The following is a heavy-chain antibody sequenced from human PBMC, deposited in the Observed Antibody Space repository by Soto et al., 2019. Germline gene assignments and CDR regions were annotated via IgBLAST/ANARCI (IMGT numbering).Heavy chain of an antibody. CDR1: GFTFSSYG. D-gene: IGHD7-27*01. CDR3: AKLAGVTGGHDAFDI. Sequence: TGGSLRLSCAASGFTFSSYGTHWVRQAPGKGLEWVAVISYDGSNKYYADSVKGRFTISRDNSKNTLYLQMNSLRAEDTAVYYCAKLAGVTGGHDAFDIWGQGTMVTVSS. V-gene: IGHV3-30*18. CDR2: ISYDGSNK. J-gene: IGHJ3*02.